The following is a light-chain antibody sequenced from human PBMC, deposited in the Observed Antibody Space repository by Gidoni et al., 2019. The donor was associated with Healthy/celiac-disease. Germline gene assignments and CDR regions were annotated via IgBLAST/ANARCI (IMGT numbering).Light chain of an antibody. Sequence: GDRVTITCRASQGISSALAWYQQKPGKAPKLLIYDASSLESGVPSRFSGSGSGTDFTLTISSLQPEDFATYYCQQFNSYRYTFGQGTKLEIK. CDR3: QQFNSYRYT. CDR1: QGISSA. V-gene: IGKV1-13*02. J-gene: IGKJ2*01. CDR2: DAS.